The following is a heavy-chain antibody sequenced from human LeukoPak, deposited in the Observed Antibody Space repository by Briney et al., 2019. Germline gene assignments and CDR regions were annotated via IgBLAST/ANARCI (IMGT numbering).Heavy chain of an antibody. V-gene: IGHV3-48*04. CDR2: ISSSANTI. CDR3: ARVRYDFVWGSLDV. Sequence: GGSLRLSCAASGFTFSSYGMSWVRQAPGKGLEWVSYISSSANTIYYADSVKGRFTISRDNAKNSLYLQMNSLRAEDTAVYYCARVRYDFVWGSLDVWGRGTPVTISS. D-gene: IGHD3-16*01. CDR1: GFTFSSYG. J-gene: IGHJ6*04.